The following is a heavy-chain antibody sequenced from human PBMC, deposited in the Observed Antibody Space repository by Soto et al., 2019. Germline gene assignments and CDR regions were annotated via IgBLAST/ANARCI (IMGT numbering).Heavy chain of an antibody. CDR2: IYPGDSDT. Sequence: GESLKISCKGSGYSFTSYWIGWVRQMPGKGLEWMGIIYPGDSDTRYSPSFQGQVTISADKSISTAYLQWSSLKASDTAMYYCARCYYDSSGYHWTYYYGMDVWGQGTTVTVSS. D-gene: IGHD3-22*01. CDR3: ARCYYDSSGYHWTYYYGMDV. V-gene: IGHV5-51*01. J-gene: IGHJ6*02. CDR1: GYSFTSYW.